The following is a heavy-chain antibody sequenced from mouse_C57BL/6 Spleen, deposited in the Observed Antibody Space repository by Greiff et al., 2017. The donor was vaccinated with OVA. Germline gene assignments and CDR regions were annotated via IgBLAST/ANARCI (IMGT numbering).Heavy chain of an antibody. CDR1: GYTFTSYW. V-gene: IGHV1-69*01. J-gene: IGHJ1*03. CDR3: ARPTGYWYVDV. CDR2: IDPSDSYT. Sequence: QVQLQQPGAELVMPGASVKLSCKASGYTFTSYWMHWVKQRPGQGLEWIGEIDPSDSYTNYNQKFKGKSTLTVDKSSSTAYMQLSSLTSEDSAVYYCARPTGYWYVDVWGTGTTVTVSS. D-gene: IGHD2-10*01.